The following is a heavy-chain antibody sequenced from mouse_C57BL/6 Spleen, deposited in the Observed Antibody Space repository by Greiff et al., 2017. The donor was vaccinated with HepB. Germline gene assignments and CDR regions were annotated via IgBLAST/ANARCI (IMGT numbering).Heavy chain of an antibody. CDR1: GFTFSDYY. CDR3: ARRDGYYAWFAY. V-gene: IGHV5-12*01. Sequence: EVKLMESGGGLVQPGGSLKLSCAASGFTFSDYYMYWVRQTPEKRLEWVAYISNGGGSTYYPDTVKDRFTISRDNAKNTLYLQMSRLKSEDTAMYYCARRDGYYAWFAYWGQGTLVTVSA. D-gene: IGHD2-3*01. J-gene: IGHJ3*01. CDR2: ISNGGGST.